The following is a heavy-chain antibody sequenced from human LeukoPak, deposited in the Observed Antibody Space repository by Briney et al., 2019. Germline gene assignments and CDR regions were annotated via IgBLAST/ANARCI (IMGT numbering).Heavy chain of an antibody. CDR2: IYSGGST. CDR3: ARDFYYYHSSGYRIFDY. V-gene: IGHV3-53*01. CDR1: GFTLSSNN. D-gene: IGHD3-22*01. Sequence: GGSLRPSCAASGFTLSSNNMSWGRQAPGKGLEWVSVIYSGGSTYYADSVKGRFTISRDNSKNTLYLQMNSLRAEDTAVYYCARDFYYYHSSGYRIFDYWGQGTLVTVSS. J-gene: IGHJ4*02.